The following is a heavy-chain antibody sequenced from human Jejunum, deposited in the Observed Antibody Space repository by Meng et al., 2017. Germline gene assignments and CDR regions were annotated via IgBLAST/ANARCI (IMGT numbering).Heavy chain of an antibody. Sequence: QGQRQCSGPGVLRPSWTRPTPSVIPAGSCSGRNFTRTWIRQPPGKGLDWIGYVFDSGSTKYNPSLSSRVTISADTSKNQFSLELSSVTAADTAVYYCAIDVYGDGLAYLDYWGQGSLVTVSS. CDR1: AGSCSGRNFT. CDR2: VFDSGST. CDR3: AIDVYGDGLAYLDY. V-gene: IGHV4-61*01. J-gene: IGHJ4*02. D-gene: IGHD4-17*01.